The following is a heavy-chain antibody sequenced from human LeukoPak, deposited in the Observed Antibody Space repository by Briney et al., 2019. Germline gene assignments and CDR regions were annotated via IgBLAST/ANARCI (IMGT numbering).Heavy chain of an antibody. J-gene: IGHJ4*02. Sequence: TGGSLRLSCAASGFTFTSYWIHWVRQAPGKGLVWVSRINSDGSSASYEDSVRGRFTISRDNAKNTLYLQMNSLRAEDTAVYYCAVGAAGLDYWGQGTQVTVSS. CDR1: GFTFTSYW. CDR2: INSDGSSA. CDR3: AVGAAGLDY. V-gene: IGHV3-74*01. D-gene: IGHD6-13*01.